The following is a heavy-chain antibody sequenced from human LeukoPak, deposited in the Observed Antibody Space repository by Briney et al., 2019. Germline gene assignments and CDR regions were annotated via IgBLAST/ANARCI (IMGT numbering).Heavy chain of an antibody. CDR2: ISSSGSTI. CDR3: ARDRYCSGGSCYSLPSFDY. Sequence: GGSLRLSCAASGFTFSSYEMNWVRQAPGKGLEWVSYISSSGSTIYYADSVKGRFTISRDNAKNSLYLQMNSLRAEDMAVYYCARDRYCSGGSCYSLPSFDYWGQGTLVTVSS. J-gene: IGHJ4*02. V-gene: IGHV3-48*03. D-gene: IGHD2-15*01. CDR1: GFTFSSYE.